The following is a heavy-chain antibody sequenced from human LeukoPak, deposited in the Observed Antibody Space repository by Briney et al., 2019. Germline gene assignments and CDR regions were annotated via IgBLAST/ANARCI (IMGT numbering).Heavy chain of an antibody. CDR3: ARVYGTYYYDSSGYPKQGAFDI. CDR1: GYTFTSYG. D-gene: IGHD3-22*01. CDR2: ISAYNGNT. V-gene: IGHV1-18*01. J-gene: IGHJ3*02. Sequence: ASVKVSCKASGYTFTSYGISWVRQAPGQGLEWMGWISAYNGNTNYAQKLQGRVTMTTDTSTSTAYMELRSLRSDDTAVYYCARVYGTYYYDSSGYPKQGAFDIWGQGTMVTVSS.